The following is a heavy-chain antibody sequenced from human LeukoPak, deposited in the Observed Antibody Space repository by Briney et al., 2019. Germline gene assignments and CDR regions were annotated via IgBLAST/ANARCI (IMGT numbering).Heavy chain of an antibody. CDR2: INWNGGTK. V-gene: IGHV3-20*01. CDR1: GFTFDDYG. CDR3: ARCPSRSPGDYYYYYIDV. J-gene: IGHJ6*03. Sequence: GGSLRLSCASSGFTFDDYGMSWVRHVPGKGLEWVSGINWNGGTKVYADSVKGRFIISRDNAKNSLYLQMNSLRAEGTALYHCARCPSRSPGDYYYYYIDVWGKGTTVTVSS. D-gene: IGHD1-14*01.